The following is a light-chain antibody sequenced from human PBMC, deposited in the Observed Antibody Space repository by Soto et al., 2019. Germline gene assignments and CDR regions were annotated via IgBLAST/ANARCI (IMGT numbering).Light chain of an antibody. J-gene: IGLJ1*01. Sequence: QSALTQPASVSGSPGQSITISCTGTSSDVGGYNYVSWYQQHPGKAPKLMIYDVSNRPSGVSNRFSGSKSGNTASLTISGLQAEDEAEYYCSSYTSSIFYVFGTGTQLTVL. V-gene: IGLV2-14*01. CDR1: SSDVGGYNY. CDR2: DVS. CDR3: SSYTSSIFYV.